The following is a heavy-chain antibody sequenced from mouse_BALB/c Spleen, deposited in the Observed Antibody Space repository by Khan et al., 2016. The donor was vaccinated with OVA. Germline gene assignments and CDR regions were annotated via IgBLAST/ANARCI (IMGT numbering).Heavy chain of an antibody. J-gene: IGHJ3*01. CDR1: GFNIKDYY. CDR3: ARDGYSPWFAY. D-gene: IGHD2-3*01. V-gene: IGHV14-1*02. CDR2: IDPENGNT. Sequence: EVQLQESGAELVRPGALVNLSCKASGFNIKDYYMHWVKQRPEQGLVWIGRIDPENGNTIYDPKFQGKASITSVTSSNTAYLQLSSLSSEDTAVYSCARDGYSPWFAYWGQGTLVTVSA.